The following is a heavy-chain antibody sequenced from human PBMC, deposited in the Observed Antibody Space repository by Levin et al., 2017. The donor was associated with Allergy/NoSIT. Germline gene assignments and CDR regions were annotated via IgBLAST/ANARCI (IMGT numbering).Heavy chain of an antibody. Sequence: SQTLSLTCSVSGGSISSNYWSWIRQPPGKGLEWIGYMYYSGSTNYNPSLKSRVTISVDTSKNQFSLKLNSVTAADTAVYYCARVGQEGDYYYYYYMDVWGKGTTVTVSS. D-gene: IGHD1-26*01. CDR2: MYYSGST. J-gene: IGHJ6*03. CDR3: ARVGQEGDYYYYYYMDV. V-gene: IGHV4-59*01. CDR1: GGSISSNY.